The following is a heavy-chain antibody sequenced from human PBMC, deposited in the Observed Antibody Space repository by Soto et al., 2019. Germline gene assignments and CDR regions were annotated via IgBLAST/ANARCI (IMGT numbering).Heavy chain of an antibody. D-gene: IGHD2-15*01. Sequence: PGGSLRLSCAASGFTFSDYYMSWIRQAPGKGLEWVSYISSSGSIIYYADSVKGRFTISRDNAKNSLYLQMNSLRAEDTAVYYCARDGRIRRPDWYFDLWGRGTLVTVSS. CDR1: GFTFSDYY. CDR3: ARDGRIRRPDWYFDL. J-gene: IGHJ2*01. CDR2: ISSSGSII. V-gene: IGHV3-11*04.